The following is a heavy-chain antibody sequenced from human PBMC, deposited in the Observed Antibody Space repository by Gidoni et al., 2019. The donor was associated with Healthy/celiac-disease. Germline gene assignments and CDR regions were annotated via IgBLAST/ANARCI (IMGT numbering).Heavy chain of an antibody. CDR2: ISGSGGST. J-gene: IGHJ4*02. Sequence: ELQLLESGGGLVQPGGSLRLSCAASGLTFSSYAMSWVRQAPGKGLEWVSAISGSGGSTYYADSVKGRFTISRDNSKNTLYLQMNSLRAEDTAVYYCAKDALVAGYFDYWGQGTLVTVSS. V-gene: IGHV3-23*01. CDR1: GLTFSSYA. CDR3: AKDALVAGYFDY. D-gene: IGHD6-19*01.